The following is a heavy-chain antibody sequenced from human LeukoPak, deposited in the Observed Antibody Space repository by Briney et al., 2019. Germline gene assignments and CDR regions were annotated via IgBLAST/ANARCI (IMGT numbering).Heavy chain of an antibody. Sequence: ASVKVSCKASGYAFTGYYMHWVRQAPGQGLEWMGWINPNSGGTKYAQKFQGRVTMTRDTSISTAYMELSRLRSDEMAVYYCARDHDSSGYPFDYWGQGTLVTVSS. CDR3: ARDHDSSGYPFDY. CDR2: INPNSGGT. D-gene: IGHD3-22*01. CDR1: GYAFTGYY. V-gene: IGHV1-2*02. J-gene: IGHJ4*02.